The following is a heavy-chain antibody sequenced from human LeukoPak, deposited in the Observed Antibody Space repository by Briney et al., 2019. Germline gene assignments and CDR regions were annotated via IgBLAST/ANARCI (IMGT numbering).Heavy chain of an antibody. CDR3: ARVRGSSWLKTCFDY. J-gene: IGHJ4*02. Sequence: KASETLSLTCAVYGGSFSGYYWSWIRQPPGKGLEWIGEINHSGSTNYNPSLKSRVTISVDTSKNQFSLKLSSVTAADTAVYYCARVRGSSWLKTCFDYWGQGTLVTVSS. CDR1: GGSFSGYY. D-gene: IGHD6-13*01. V-gene: IGHV4-34*01. CDR2: INHSGST.